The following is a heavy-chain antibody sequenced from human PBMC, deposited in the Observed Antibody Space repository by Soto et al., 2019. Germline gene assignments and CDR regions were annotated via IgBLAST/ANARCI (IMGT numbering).Heavy chain of an antibody. CDR1: GFTFSSHA. V-gene: IGHV3-23*01. J-gene: IGHJ4*02. CDR3: AKPVAYCSSTSCYVMNFDY. CDR2: ISGSGGST. Sequence: GGSLRLSCAASGFTFSSHAMSWVRQAPGKGLEWVSAISGSGGSTYYADSVKGRFTISRDNSKNTLYLQMNSLRAEDTAVYYCAKPVAYCSSTSCYVMNFDYWGQGTLVTVSS. D-gene: IGHD2-2*01.